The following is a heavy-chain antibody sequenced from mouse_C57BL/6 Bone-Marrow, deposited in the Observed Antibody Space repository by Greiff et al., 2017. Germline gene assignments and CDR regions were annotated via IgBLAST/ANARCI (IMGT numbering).Heavy chain of an antibody. Sequence: QVQLQQSGPELVKPGASVKISCKASGYAFSSSWMNWVKQRPGKGLEWIGRIYPGDGDTNYNGKFKGKATLTADKSSSTAYMQLSSLTSEDSAVSFCAGGYYDYDGGAWFAYWGQGTLVTVSA. V-gene: IGHV1-82*01. CDR2: IYPGDGDT. D-gene: IGHD2-4*01. CDR3: AGGYYDYDGGAWFAY. CDR1: GYAFSSSW. J-gene: IGHJ3*01.